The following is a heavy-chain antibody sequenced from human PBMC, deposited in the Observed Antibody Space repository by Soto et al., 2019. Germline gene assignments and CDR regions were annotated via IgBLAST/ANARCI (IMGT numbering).Heavy chain of an antibody. Sequence: SVKVSCKASGGTFSSYAVSWVRQAPGQGLEWMGGIIPIFGTANYAQKFQGRVTITADESTSTAYMELSSLRSEDTAVYYCGLVATAVDYYYGMDVWGQGTTVTVSS. D-gene: IGHD5-12*01. J-gene: IGHJ6*02. CDR3: GLVATAVDYYYGMDV. CDR2: IIPIFGTA. CDR1: GGTFSSYA. V-gene: IGHV1-69*13.